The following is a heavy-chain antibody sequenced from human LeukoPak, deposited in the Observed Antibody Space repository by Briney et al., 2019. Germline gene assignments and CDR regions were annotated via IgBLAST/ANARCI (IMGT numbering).Heavy chain of an antibody. CDR3: ARVGDQDCSGGSCYAVYAFDI. J-gene: IGHJ3*02. CDR1: GFTFSSYA. V-gene: IGHV3-30*04. Sequence: PGGSLRLSCAASGFTFSSYAMHWVRQAPVKGLEWVAVISYEGSNKYYADSVKGRFTISRDNSKNTLYLQMNSLRAEDTAVYYCARVGDQDCSGGSCYAVYAFDIWGQGTMVTVSS. CDR2: ISYEGSNK. D-gene: IGHD2-15*01.